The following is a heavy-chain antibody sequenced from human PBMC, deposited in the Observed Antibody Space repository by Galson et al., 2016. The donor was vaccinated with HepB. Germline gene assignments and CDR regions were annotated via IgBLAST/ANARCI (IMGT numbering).Heavy chain of an antibody. Sequence: QSGAEVTKPGESLKISCKGSGYSFTSYWIGWVRQMPGKGLEWMGIIYPGDSDTRYSPSFQGQVTISADKSISTPYLQWSSLKASDTAMYYCARLGVGFWSGYYYGYYFVYWGQGTLVTGSS. J-gene: IGHJ4*02. CDR3: ARLGVGFWSGYYYGYYFVY. CDR2: IYPGDSDT. CDR1: GYSFTSYW. D-gene: IGHD3-3*01. V-gene: IGHV5-51*01.